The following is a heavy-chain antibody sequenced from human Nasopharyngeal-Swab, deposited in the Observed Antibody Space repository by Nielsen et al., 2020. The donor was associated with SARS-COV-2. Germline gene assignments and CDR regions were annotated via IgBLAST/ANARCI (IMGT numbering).Heavy chain of an antibody. Sequence: GGSLRLSCAASGFIFSNYNMNWVRQAPGKGLEWVSYIGVTSSTRYYADSLRGRFTISRDNAKNSLYLQMNSLRAEDTAVYYCARGGSSWPRWYFDLWGRGTLVTVSS. D-gene: IGHD6-13*01. CDR1: GFIFSNYN. J-gene: IGHJ2*01. CDR2: IGVTSSTR. V-gene: IGHV3-48*04. CDR3: ARGGSSWPRWYFDL.